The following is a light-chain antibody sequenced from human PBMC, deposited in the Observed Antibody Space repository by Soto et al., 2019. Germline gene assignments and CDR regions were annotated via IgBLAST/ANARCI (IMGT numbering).Light chain of an antibody. CDR2: DNN. Sequence: QSLLTQPPSVSAAPGQKVTISCSGSSSNIGNNYVSWYQHLPGAAPKLLIFDNNKRPSRIPDRFSGSKSGTSATLGITGLQTGDEADYYCGTWDSSLSVALFGGGTQLTVL. V-gene: IGLV1-51*01. J-gene: IGLJ2*01. CDR3: GTWDSSLSVAL. CDR1: SSNIGNNY.